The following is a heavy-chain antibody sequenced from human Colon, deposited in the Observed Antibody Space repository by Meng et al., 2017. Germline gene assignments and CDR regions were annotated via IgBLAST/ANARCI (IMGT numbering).Heavy chain of an antibody. CDR2: NSNSYNP. CDR3: ARARIRELGLFDY. J-gene: IGHJ4*02. V-gene: IGHV4/OR15-8*02. Sequence: PPARLSFGCVVSTGCIGKGKMWSSLRQALGKGPECIGENSNSYNPVFRPTLKSRVRISIDKSDNQFSLTLTVVTAADSAVYYCARARIRELGLFDYWGQGILVTVSS. D-gene: IGHD1-7*01. CDR1: TGCIGKGKM.